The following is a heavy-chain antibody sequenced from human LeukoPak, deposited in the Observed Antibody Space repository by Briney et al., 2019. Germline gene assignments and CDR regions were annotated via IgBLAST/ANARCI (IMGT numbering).Heavy chain of an antibody. J-gene: IGHJ4*02. Sequence: PGGSLRLSCAASGFTVSSNYMSWVRQAPGKGLEWVSVIYSGGSTYYADSVKGRFTISRDNSKNTLYLQMNSLRAEDTAVYYCARGKPGTEFDYWGQGTLVTVSS. D-gene: IGHD6-13*01. CDR1: GFTVSSNY. CDR3: ARGKPGTEFDY. CDR2: IYSGGST. V-gene: IGHV3-53*01.